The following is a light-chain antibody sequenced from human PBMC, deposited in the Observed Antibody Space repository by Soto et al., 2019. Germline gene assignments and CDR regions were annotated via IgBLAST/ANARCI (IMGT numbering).Light chain of an antibody. CDR2: DVS. CDR3: SSYTRSSTQV. Sequence: QSALTQPASVSGSPGQSTTISCTGTSSDVGGYNYVSWYQQHPGKAPKLMLYDVSNRPSGVSSRCSGSKSGNTASLTISGLQAEDEADYYCSSYTRSSTQVFGTGTKVTVL. CDR1: SSDVGGYNY. J-gene: IGLJ1*01. V-gene: IGLV2-14*01.